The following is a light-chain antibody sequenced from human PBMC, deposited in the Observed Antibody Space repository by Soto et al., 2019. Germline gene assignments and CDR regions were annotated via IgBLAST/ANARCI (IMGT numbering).Light chain of an antibody. V-gene: IGKV1-5*03. CDR3: QQANSFPLT. Sequence: DIQMTQSPSTLSGSVGDRVTITCRASQTISSWLAWYQQKPGEAPMLLIYKASTLKSGVPSRFSGSGSGTDFTLTISSLQPEDFATYYCQQANSFPLTFGGGTKVDI. J-gene: IGKJ4*01. CDR2: KAS. CDR1: QTISSW.